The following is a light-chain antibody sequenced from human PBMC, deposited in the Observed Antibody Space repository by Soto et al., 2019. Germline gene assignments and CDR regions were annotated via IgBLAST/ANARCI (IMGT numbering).Light chain of an antibody. J-gene: IGKJ1*01. CDR3: QQYNKWWT. Sequence: EVVMTQSPATLSMSPGERATLSCRASQSVSSSLAWYQQKPGQAPRLLIYGASTRATGIPDRFSGSGSETDFTITISSLQAEDFAIYYCQQYNKWWTFGQGTKVEIK. V-gene: IGKV3-15*01. CDR2: GAS. CDR1: QSVSSS.